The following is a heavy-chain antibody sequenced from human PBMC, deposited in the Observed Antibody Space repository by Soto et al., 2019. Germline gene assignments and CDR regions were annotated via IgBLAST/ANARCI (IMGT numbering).Heavy chain of an antibody. Sequence: PGGSLRLSCAASGFTFSSYWMHWVRQTPGKGLVWVSRINSDGSSTYYADSVTGRFTISRDNAKNTLYLQMNGLRAEDTAVYYCARGGLYFDSWGQGTLVTVSS. CDR3: ARGGLYFDS. CDR2: INSDGSST. V-gene: IGHV3-74*01. J-gene: IGHJ4*02. CDR1: GFTFSSYW.